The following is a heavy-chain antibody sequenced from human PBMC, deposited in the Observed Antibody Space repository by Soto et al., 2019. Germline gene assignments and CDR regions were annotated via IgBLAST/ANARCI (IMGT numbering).Heavy chain of an antibody. D-gene: IGHD3-9*01. Sequence: PGGSLRLSCAASAFTFSSHAMSWVRQAPGKGLEWVSIISGSGGSTYYVDSVKGRFTISRDNSKDTLYLQMNSLRAEDTAVYYCAKGLNYDVLTAFDYWGQGTPVTVSS. V-gene: IGHV3-23*01. J-gene: IGHJ4*02. CDR3: AKGLNYDVLTAFDY. CDR1: AFTFSSHA. CDR2: ISGSGGST.